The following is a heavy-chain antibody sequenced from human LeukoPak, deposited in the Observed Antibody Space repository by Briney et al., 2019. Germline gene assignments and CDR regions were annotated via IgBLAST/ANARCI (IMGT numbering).Heavy chain of an antibody. D-gene: IGHD2-21*01. CDR2: INPNSGGA. CDR3: ARNSPAFDI. CDR1: GYTFTNYY. V-gene: IGHV1-2*02. Sequence: ASVKVSCKSSGYTFTNYYMHWVRQAPGQGLEWMGWINPNSGGANYAQKFQGRVTMTRDTSISTAYMELSRLRSDDTAVYYFARNSPAFDIWGQGTMVTVSS. J-gene: IGHJ3*02.